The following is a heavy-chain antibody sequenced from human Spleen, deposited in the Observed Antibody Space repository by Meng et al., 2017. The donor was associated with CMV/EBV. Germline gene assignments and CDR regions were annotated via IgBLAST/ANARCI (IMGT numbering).Heavy chain of an antibody. J-gene: IGHJ6*02. V-gene: IGHV3-7*02. CDR2: IKQDGSAQ. Sequence: GESLKISCAASEFTFSDYWMSWLRQTQGKGLEWVAMIKQDGSAQYYADSVKGRFTISRDNAKNSLYLQMNSLRAEDTAVYYCAKGYCSSTSCYYYYYGMDVWGQGTTVTVSS. D-gene: IGHD2-2*01. CDR3: AKGYCSSTSCYYYYYGMDV. CDR1: EFTFSDYW.